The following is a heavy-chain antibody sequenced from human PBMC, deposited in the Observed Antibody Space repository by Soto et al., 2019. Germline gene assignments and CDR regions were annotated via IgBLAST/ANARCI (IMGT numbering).Heavy chain of an antibody. Sequence: EVQLLESGGGLVQPGGSLRLSCAASGFTFSSYAMSWVRQAPGKGLEWVSAISGSGGSTYYADSVKGRFTISRDNSKNTLYLQMNSLRAEDTAVYYCAKDGNPIPYLTGYYRLGWFDPWGQGTXVTVSS. CDR1: GFTFSSYA. D-gene: IGHD3-9*01. CDR2: ISGSGGST. J-gene: IGHJ5*02. V-gene: IGHV3-23*01. CDR3: AKDGNPIPYLTGYYRLGWFDP.